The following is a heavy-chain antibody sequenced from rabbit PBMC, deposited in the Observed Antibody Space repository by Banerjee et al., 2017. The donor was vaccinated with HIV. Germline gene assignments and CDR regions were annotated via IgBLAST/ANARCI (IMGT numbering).Heavy chain of an antibody. Sequence: QEQLEESGGDLVKPEGSLTLTCTASGFSLSSYWICWVRQAPGKGLEWIACIYAGSSGYTYYASWAKGRFTISKTSSTTVTLQMTSLTAADTATYFCARNLYSSGGGNLWGPGTLVTVS. CDR1: GFSLSSYW. CDR3: ARNLYSSGGGNL. CDR2: IYAGSSGYT. D-gene: IGHD4-1*01. J-gene: IGHJ4*01. V-gene: IGHV1S45*01.